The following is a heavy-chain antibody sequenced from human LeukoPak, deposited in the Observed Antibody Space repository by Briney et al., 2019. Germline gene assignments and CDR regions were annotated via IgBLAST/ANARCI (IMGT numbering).Heavy chain of an antibody. CDR1: GGSVSSGSYY. Sequence: SETLSLTCTVSGGSVSSGSYYWSWIRQPPGKGLEWIGYIYYSGSTNYNPSLKSRVTISVDTSKNQFSLKLSSVTAADTAVYYCARVEYSSLTFDYWGQGTLVTVSS. V-gene: IGHV4-61*01. D-gene: IGHD6-6*01. J-gene: IGHJ4*02. CDR2: IYYSGST. CDR3: ARVEYSSLTFDY.